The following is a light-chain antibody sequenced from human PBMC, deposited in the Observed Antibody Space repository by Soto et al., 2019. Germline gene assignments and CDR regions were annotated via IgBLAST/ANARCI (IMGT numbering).Light chain of an antibody. CDR1: SSDVGGYNY. Sequence: QSVLTQPASVSGSPGQSITISCTGTSSDVGGYNYVSWYQQHPGKAPKLMIYDVSNRPSGVSNRFSGSKSGNTASLTISGLQAEDEADYYCSSNTSSSTLVFGTGTKLTVL. CDR2: DVS. V-gene: IGLV2-14*01. J-gene: IGLJ1*01. CDR3: SSNTSSSTLV.